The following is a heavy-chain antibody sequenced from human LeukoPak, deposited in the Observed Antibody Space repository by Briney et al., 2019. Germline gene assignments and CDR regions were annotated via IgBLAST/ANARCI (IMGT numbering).Heavy chain of an antibody. J-gene: IGHJ5*02. Sequence: PGGSLRLSCIASGFTFSSYAMSWVRQAPEKGLEWVSAISGSGGSTYYADSVKGRFTISRDNSKNTLYLQMNSLRAEDTAVYYCAKGEGSGWGFDPWGQGTLVTVSS. V-gene: IGHV3-23*01. CDR3: AKGEGSGWGFDP. CDR2: ISGSGGST. D-gene: IGHD6-19*01. CDR1: GFTFSSYA.